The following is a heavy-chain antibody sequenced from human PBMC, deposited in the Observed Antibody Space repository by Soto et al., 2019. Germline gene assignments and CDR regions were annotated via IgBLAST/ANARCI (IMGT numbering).Heavy chain of an antibody. Sequence: EVQLVESGGGLVQPGGSLRLSCAASGFTFSSYWMSWVRQAPGKGLEWVANIKQDGSEKYYVDSVKGRFTISRDNAKNSLYLQMNSLRAEDTAVYYCATPRPYYDFWSGYWGGYFDYWGQGTLVTVSS. V-gene: IGHV3-7*01. D-gene: IGHD3-3*01. CDR2: IKQDGSEK. J-gene: IGHJ4*02. CDR3: ATPRPYYDFWSGYWGGYFDY. CDR1: GFTFSSYW.